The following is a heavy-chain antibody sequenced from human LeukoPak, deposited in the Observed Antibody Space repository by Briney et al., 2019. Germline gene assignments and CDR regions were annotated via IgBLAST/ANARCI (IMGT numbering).Heavy chain of an antibody. CDR2: INPNSGGT. CDR3: ARETSSDSFDY. Sequence: ASVKVSCKASGYTFTGYYMHWVRQAHGQGLEWMGWINPNSGGTNYAKKFQGWVTMTRDTSISTAYMELSRLRSDDTAVYYCARETSSDSFDYWGQGTLVTVSS. V-gene: IGHV1-2*04. D-gene: IGHD3-22*01. J-gene: IGHJ4*02. CDR1: GYTFTGYY.